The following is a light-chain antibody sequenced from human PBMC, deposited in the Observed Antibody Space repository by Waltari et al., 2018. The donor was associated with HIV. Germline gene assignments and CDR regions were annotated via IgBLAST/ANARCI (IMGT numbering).Light chain of an antibody. CDR2: RNN. CDR3: AAWDATLTVF. J-gene: IGLJ2*01. V-gene: IGLV1-47*01. Sequence: QSVLTQPPSASGTPGQIVTISCSGTSSNVATNYVYWYQQFPGTAPKLLIYRNNKRHSGVPDRFSGSKSGTSVSLTISGLRSGDEADYYCAAWDATLTVFFGGGTKRTVL. CDR1: SSNVATNY.